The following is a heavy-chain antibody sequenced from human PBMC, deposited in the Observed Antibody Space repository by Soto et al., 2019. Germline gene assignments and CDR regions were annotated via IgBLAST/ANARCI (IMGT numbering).Heavy chain of an antibody. CDR1: GGSISSSSSY. D-gene: IGHD3-9*01. V-gene: IGHV4-39*07. CDR2: IYFSGSS. J-gene: IGHJ4*02. CDR3: ARVVTYYDILTGHQNCGYFNY. Sequence: SETLSLTCTVSGGSISSSSSYWGWIRQPPGKGLEWIGSIYFSGSSYYSPSLTSRVTISVDTSKTQFSLKLSSVTAADTAVYYCARVVTYYDILTGHQNCGYFNYWGQGTLVTVSS.